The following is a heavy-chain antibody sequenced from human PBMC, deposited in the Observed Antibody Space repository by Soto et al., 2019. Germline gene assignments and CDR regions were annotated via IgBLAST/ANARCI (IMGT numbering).Heavy chain of an antibody. CDR1: SGSVSSGSYY. CDR3: ARLHEALDF. Sequence: QVQLQESGPGLVKPLETLSLTCTVSSGSVSSGSYYWSWIRQPPGKGLEWIGYIYNSRATSYNPALKSRGSISVDTSKNQFSLKLSSVTAADTAVYYCARLHEALDFWGQGTLVTVSS. V-gene: IGHV4-61*01. CDR2: IYNSRAT. J-gene: IGHJ4*02. D-gene: IGHD4-4*01.